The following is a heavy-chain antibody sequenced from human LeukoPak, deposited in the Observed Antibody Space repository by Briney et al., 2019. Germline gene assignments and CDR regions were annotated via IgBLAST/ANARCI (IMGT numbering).Heavy chain of an antibody. CDR1: GGSNSSYY. CDR3: ARLPIAAAGTYYYYGMDV. D-gene: IGHD6-13*01. Sequence: SETLSLTCTVSGGSNSSYYWSWIRQPPGKGLEWIGYIYYSGSTNYNPSLKSRVTISVDTSKNQFSLKLSSVTAADTAVYYCARLPIAAAGTYYYYGMDVWGQGTTVTVSS. J-gene: IGHJ6*02. CDR2: IYYSGST. V-gene: IGHV4-59*08.